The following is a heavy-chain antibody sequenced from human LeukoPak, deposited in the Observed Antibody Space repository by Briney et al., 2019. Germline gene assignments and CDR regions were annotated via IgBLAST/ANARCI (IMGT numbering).Heavy chain of an antibody. CDR1: GFTFSSYA. D-gene: IGHD3-22*01. CDR3: ARDRPNYYGSDGHYYRRDGDY. V-gene: IGHV3-23*01. CDR2: ITSRGEST. Sequence: PGGSLRLSCAASGFTFSSYAMSWVRQAPGKGLQWVSSITSRGESTWYVDSVKGRSTITRDNSENTLYLQMHSLRAEDTAVYYCARDRPNYYGSDGHYYRRDGDYWGRGTLVSVSS. J-gene: IGHJ4*02.